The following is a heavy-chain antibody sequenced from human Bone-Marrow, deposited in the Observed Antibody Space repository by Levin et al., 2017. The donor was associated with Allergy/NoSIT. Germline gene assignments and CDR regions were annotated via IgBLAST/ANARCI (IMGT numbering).Heavy chain of an antibody. V-gene: IGHV1-46*01. CDR3: ARERRFRRFYFDY. Sequence: ASVKVSCKASGYTFTGYYIHWVRQAPGQGLEWMGIINPSGGNANYAQKFQDRVTMTRDTSTDTVYMEMSRLRSDDTAVYFCARERRFRRFYFDYWGQGTLVIVSS. J-gene: IGHJ4*02. CDR2: INPSGGNA. D-gene: IGHD3-16*01. CDR1: GYTFTGYY.